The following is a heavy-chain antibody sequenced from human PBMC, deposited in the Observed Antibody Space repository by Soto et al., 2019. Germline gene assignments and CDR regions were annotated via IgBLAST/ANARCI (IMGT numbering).Heavy chain of an antibody. J-gene: IGHJ6*02. V-gene: IGHV4-34*01. CDR3: ARVAAVYDFWSGYYSAVSYYYGMDV. D-gene: IGHD3-3*01. Sequence: SETLSLTCAVYGGSFSGYYWRWIRQPPGKGLEWIGEINHSGSTNYNPSLKSRVTISVDTSKNQFSLKLSSVTAADTAVYYCARVAAVYDFWSGYYSAVSYYYGMDVWGQGTTVTVSS. CDR1: GGSFSGYY. CDR2: INHSGST.